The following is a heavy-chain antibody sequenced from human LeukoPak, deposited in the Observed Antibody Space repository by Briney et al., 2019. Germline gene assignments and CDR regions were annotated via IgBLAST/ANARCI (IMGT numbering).Heavy chain of an antibody. CDR1: GYTFTRYY. CDR3: ARRDGYNFASHYYYYMDV. CDR2: INPSGGST. D-gene: IGHD5-24*01. J-gene: IGHJ6*03. V-gene: IGHV1-46*01. Sequence: GASVTVSFKASGYTFTRYYMHWVRQAPGQGLEWMGIINPSGGSTGYAQKFQGRVTMTRDMSTSTVYMELSSLRSEDTAVYYCARRDGYNFASHYYYYMDVWGKGTTVTVSS.